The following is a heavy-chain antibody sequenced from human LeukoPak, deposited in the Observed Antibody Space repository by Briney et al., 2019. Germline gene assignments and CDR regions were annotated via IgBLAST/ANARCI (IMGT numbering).Heavy chain of an antibody. Sequence: GGSLRLSCAASGFTFSSYAMHWVRQAPGKGLEWVAVISYDGSNKYYADSVKGRFTISRDNSKNTLYLQMNSLSAEDTAVYYCARVGPGDWGQGTLVTVSS. CDR2: ISYDGSNK. CDR1: GFTFSSYA. D-gene: IGHD1-26*01. CDR3: ARVGPGD. J-gene: IGHJ4*02. V-gene: IGHV3-30-3*01.